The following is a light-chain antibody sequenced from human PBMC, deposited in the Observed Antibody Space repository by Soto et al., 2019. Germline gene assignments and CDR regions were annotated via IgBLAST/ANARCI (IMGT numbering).Light chain of an antibody. V-gene: IGKV1-8*01. CDR2: AAS. Sequence: AIRMTQSPSSLSASTGDRVTITCRASQGISSYLAWYQQKPGKAPKLLIYAASTLQSGVPSRFSGSGSGTYFTLTISCLQSEDFATYDCQQYYSYPRFGPGTKVDIK. CDR1: QGISSY. J-gene: IGKJ3*01. CDR3: QQYYSYPR.